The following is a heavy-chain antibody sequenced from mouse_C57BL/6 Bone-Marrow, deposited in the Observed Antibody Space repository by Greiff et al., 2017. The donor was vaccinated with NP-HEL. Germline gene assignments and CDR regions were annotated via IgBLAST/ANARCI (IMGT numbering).Heavy chain of an antibody. CDR3: VSPTSRQLRKNY. CDR2: IRSKSSNYAT. J-gene: IGHJ2*01. Sequence: EVQRVESGGGLVQPKGSLKLSCAASGFTFNTYAMHWVRQAPGKGLEWVARIRSKSSNYATYYADSVKDRFTISRDDSQSMLYLQMNNLKTEDTAMYYCVSPTSRQLRKNYWGQGTTLTVSS. D-gene: IGHD3-2*02. CDR1: GFTFNTYA. V-gene: IGHV10-3*01.